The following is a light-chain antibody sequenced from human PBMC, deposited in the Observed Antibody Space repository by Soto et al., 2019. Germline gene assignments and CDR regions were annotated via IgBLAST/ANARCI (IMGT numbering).Light chain of an antibody. V-gene: IGLV1-44*01. CDR1: SSNIGSSP. J-gene: IGLJ2*01. CDR3: VAWDDSLNGYVV. Sequence: QSVLTQPPSASGTPGQRVTISCSGTSSNIGSSPVNWYQQLPGTAPKLLIYSNNHRPSGVPDRFSGSKSGTSASLAISGLQYEDEADYYCVAWDDSLNGYVVFGGGTKLTVL. CDR2: SNN.